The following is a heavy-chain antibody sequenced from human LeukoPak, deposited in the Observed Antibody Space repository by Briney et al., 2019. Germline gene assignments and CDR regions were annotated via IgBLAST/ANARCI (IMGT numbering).Heavy chain of an antibody. D-gene: IGHD6-19*01. CDR3: ARDIPPTYSSGWYGVFFY. J-gene: IGHJ4*02. CDR2: ISSSSSYI. V-gene: IGHV3-21*01. CDR1: GFTFSSYS. Sequence: GGSLRLSCAASGFTFSSYSMNWVRQAPGKGLEWVSSISSSSSYIYYADSVKGRFTISRDNAKNSLYLQMKSLRAEDTAVYYCARDIPPTYSSGWYGVFFYWGQGTLVTVSS.